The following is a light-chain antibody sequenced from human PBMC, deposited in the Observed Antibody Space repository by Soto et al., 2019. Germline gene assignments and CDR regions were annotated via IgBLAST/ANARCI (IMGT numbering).Light chain of an antibody. CDR2: EVS. CDR3: SSDAVSENYV. CDR1: SSDVGGYNS. J-gene: IGLJ1*01. V-gene: IGLV2-8*01. Sequence: QSALTQPPSASGSPGQSVTISCIGTSSDVGGYNSVSWYQHHPGKAPKLMIYEVSKRPSGVPDRFSGSKSANTASLTVSRLKAEDEADYYCSSDAVSENYVFGTGTKVTVL.